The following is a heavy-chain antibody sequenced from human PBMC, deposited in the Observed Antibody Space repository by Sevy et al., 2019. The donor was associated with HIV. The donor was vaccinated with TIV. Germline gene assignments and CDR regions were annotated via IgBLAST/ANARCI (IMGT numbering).Heavy chain of an antibody. CDR2: IYYTGTA. CDR1: GDSINNGDYY. CDR3: ARTTATTLSAARNNWFEP. J-gene: IGHJ5*02. Sequence: SETLSLTCTVSGDSINNGDYYWSWIRQRPGKGLEWSPKIYYTGTAYYNPSLKSRPRMSVERSENALSLSLRSATAAETAVYYCARTTATTLSAARNNWFEPWGQGTLVTVSS. D-gene: IGHD4-4*01. V-gene: IGHV4-31*03.